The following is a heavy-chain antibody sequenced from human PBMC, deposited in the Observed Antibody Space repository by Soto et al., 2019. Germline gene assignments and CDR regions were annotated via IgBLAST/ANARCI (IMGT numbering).Heavy chain of an antibody. V-gene: IGHV4-34*01. D-gene: IGHD6-13*01. CDR3: ARGPAGYSSSWYGFGY. J-gene: IGHJ4*02. Sequence: QVQLQQWGAGLLKPSETLSLTCAVYGGSFSGYYWSWIRQPPGKGLEWIGKINHSGSTNYNPSLKSRVTISVDTSKNQFSLKLSSVTAADTAVYYCARGPAGYSSSWYGFGYWGQGTLVTVSS. CDR2: INHSGST. CDR1: GGSFSGYY.